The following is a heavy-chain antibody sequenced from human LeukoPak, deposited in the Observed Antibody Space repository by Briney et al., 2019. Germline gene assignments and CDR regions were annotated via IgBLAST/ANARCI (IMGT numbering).Heavy chain of an antibody. Sequence: GGSLRLSCAASGFTFSSYGMHWVRQAPGKGLEWVAFIRYDGSNKYYADSVKGRFTISRDNSKNTLYLQMNSLRAEDTAVYYCAKDARYSSSWYYFDYWGQVTLVTVSS. V-gene: IGHV3-30*02. CDR3: AKDARYSSSWYYFDY. CDR1: GFTFSSYG. J-gene: IGHJ4*02. CDR2: IRYDGSNK. D-gene: IGHD6-13*01.